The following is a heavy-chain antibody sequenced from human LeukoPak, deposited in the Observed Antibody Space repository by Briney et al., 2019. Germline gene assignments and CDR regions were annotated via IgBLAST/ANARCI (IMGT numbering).Heavy chain of an antibody. CDR2: ISYGGST. Sequence: PSETLSLTCTVSGDSITNSYWNWIRQPPGRGLEWIGRISYGGSTNHNPSLKSRVIISRDTCKNQFSLELTSVTAADTAIYYCAKRIIEARENGDSNWLDPWGQGTLVTVSS. J-gene: IGHJ5*01. CDR1: GDSITNSY. D-gene: IGHD4-17*01. V-gene: IGHV4-59*08. CDR3: AKRIIEARENGDSNWLDP.